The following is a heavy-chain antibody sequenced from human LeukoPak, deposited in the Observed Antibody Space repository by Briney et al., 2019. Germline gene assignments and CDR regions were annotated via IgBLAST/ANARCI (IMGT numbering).Heavy chain of an antibody. CDR3: ARDPEAAAGTGADY. CDR2: MNPNSGNT. D-gene: IGHD6-13*01. J-gene: IGHJ4*02. CDR1: GYTFTSYD. V-gene: IGHV1-8*01. Sequence: ASVKVSCKASGYTFTSYDINWVRQATGQGLEWMGWMNPNSGNTGYAQKFQGRVTMTRDTSISTAYMELSRLRSDDTAVYYCARDPEAAAGTGADYWGQGTLVTVSS.